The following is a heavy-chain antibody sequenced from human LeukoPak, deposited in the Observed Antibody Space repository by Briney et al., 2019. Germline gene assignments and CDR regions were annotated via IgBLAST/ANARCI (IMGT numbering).Heavy chain of an antibody. V-gene: IGHV1-2*02. Sequence: ASVKVSCKASGYTFTSYGISWVRQAPGQGLEWMGWINPNSGGTNYAQKFQGRVTMTRDTSISTAYMELSRLRSDDTAVYYCAREGVSSSLGYWGQGTLVTVSS. CDR2: INPNSGGT. J-gene: IGHJ4*02. CDR1: GYTFTSYG. CDR3: AREGVSSSLGY. D-gene: IGHD6-6*01.